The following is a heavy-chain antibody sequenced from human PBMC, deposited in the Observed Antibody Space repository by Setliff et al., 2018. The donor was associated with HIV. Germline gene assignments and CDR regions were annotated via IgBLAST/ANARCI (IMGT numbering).Heavy chain of an antibody. D-gene: IGHD2-2*02. CDR2: IKQDGSEK. CDR1: GFIFSSYW. CDR3: ARDAAAPAAIEGAFDI. J-gene: IGHJ3*02. Sequence: HPGGSLRLSCAASGFIFSSYWMSWVRQAPGKGLEWVANIKQDGSEKYYVDSVKGRFTISRDNAKNSLYLQMNSLRAEDTAVYYCARDAAAPAAIEGAFDIWGQGTMVTVSS. V-gene: IGHV3-7*01.